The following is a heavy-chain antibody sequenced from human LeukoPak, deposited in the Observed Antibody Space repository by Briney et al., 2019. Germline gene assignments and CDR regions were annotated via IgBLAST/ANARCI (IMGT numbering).Heavy chain of an antibody. CDR2: ISGNGGST. D-gene: IGHD3-9*01. CDR3: AKDRRGYFDWLLEGGDYGMDV. Sequence: PGGSLRLSCAASGFTFSSYAMSWVRQAPGKGLEWVSAISGNGGSTYYADSVKGRFTISRDNSKNTLYLQMNSLRAEDTAVYYCAKDRRGYFDWLLEGGDYGMDVWGQGTTVTVSS. CDR1: GFTFSSYA. V-gene: IGHV3-23*01. J-gene: IGHJ6*02.